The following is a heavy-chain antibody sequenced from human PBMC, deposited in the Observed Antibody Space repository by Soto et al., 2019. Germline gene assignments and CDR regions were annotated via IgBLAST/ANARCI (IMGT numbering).Heavy chain of an antibody. J-gene: IGHJ6*03. CDR2: ISSSSSYI. CDR1: GFTFSSYS. D-gene: IGHD6-19*01. Sequence: GGSLRLSCAASGFTFSSYSMNWVRQAPGKGLEWVSSISSSSSYIYYADSVKGRFTISRDNAKNSLYLQMNSLRAEDTAVYYCARSLYPGIAVAGDFYYYYYMDVWGKGTTVTVSS. V-gene: IGHV3-21*01. CDR3: ARSLYPGIAVAGDFYYYYYMDV.